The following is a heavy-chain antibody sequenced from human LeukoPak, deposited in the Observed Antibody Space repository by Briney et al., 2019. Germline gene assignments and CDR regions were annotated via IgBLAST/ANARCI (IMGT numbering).Heavy chain of an antibody. CDR1: GYSFTSYW. CDR3: ARLRTYGDLPYYFDY. J-gene: IGHJ4*02. D-gene: IGHD4-17*01. V-gene: IGHV5-51*01. CDR2: IYPGDSDT. Sequence: GESLKISCKGSGYSFTSYWIGWVRQMPGKGLEWMGIIYPGDSDTRYSPSFQGQVTISADKSNSTAYLQWSSLKASDTAMYYCARLRTYGDLPYYFDYWGQGTLVTVSS.